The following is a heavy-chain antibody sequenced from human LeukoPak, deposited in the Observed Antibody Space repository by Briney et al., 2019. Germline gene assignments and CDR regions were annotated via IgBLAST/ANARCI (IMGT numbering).Heavy chain of an antibody. J-gene: IGHJ4*02. CDR2: INPNSGGT. CDR3: ARDFERPDF. V-gene: IGHV1-2*06. Sequence: DSVKVTCKASGYTFTDYYIHWVRQAPGQGLEWMGRINPNSGGTNFAQKFQGRVTMTRDTSVSTAYMELTRLRSDDTAVYYCARDFERPDFWGQGTLVTVSS. CDR1: GYTFTDYY.